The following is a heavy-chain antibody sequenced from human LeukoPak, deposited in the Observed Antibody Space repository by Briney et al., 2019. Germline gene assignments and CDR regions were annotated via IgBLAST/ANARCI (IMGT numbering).Heavy chain of an antibody. CDR3: ARGPDSSAFIDY. D-gene: IGHD3-22*01. V-gene: IGHV3-7*01. J-gene: IGHJ4*02. CDR1: GFTFSSNW. Sequence: GGSLRLSCAASGFTFSSNWMSWVRQAPGKGLEWVANIKQDGSEKYYVDSVKGRFTISRDNAKNSLYLQMNSLRAEGTAVYYCARGPDSSAFIDYWGQGTLVTVSS. CDR2: IKQDGSEK.